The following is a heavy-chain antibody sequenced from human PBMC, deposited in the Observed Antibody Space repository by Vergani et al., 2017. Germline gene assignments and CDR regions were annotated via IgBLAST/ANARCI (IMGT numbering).Heavy chain of an antibody. D-gene: IGHD3-9*01. CDR3: ARERVLRYFDWGNAFDI. CDR1: GGTFSSYA. V-gene: IGHV1-69*11. CDR2: IIPILGTA. J-gene: IGHJ3*02. Sequence: QLVQSGPEVKKPGTSVKVSCKASGGTFSSYAISWVRQAPGQGLEWMGRIIPILGTANYAQKFQGRVTITADESTSTAYMELSSLRSEDTAVYYCARERVLRYFDWGNAFDIWGQGTMVTVSS.